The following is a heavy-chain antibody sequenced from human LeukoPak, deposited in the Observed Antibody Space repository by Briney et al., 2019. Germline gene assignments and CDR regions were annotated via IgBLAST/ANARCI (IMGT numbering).Heavy chain of an antibody. CDR2: INAGNGDT. J-gene: IGHJ4*02. CDR1: GYTFTKYV. CDR3: ARDDCGDTCYPGGY. Sequence: ASVKVSCKASGYTFTKYVVHWVRQAPGQRPEWMGWINAGNGDTKYSQNFQDRVTITRDTSANTAYMERSSLTSEDTALYYCARDDCGDTCYPGGYWGQGTLVTVSS. D-gene: IGHD2-21*01. V-gene: IGHV1-3*01.